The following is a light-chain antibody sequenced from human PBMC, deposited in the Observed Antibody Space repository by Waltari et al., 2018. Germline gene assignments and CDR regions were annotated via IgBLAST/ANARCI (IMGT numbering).Light chain of an antibody. J-gene: IGKJ5*01. CDR3: QQYNRLPTFT. Sequence: ELVMTQSPATLSVSPGETATLSCRASQSVRGNVAWYQKKPGQAPRLLIYDASTLDTCVPSRFSGSASGTEYTLTISSLQSEDFAVYYCQQYNRLPTFTFGHGTRLEIK. CDR1: QSVRGN. CDR2: DAS. V-gene: IGKV3-15*01.